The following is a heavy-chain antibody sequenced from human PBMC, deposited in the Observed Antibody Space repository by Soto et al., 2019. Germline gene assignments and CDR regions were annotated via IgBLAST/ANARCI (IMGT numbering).Heavy chain of an antibody. D-gene: IGHD3-3*01. CDR1: GFTFSSYA. V-gene: IGHV3-64D*08. CDR2: ISSNGGST. CDR3: VKGVADYDFWSGYYGYYYYGMDV. J-gene: IGHJ6*02. Sequence: GGSLRLSCSASGFTFSSYAMHWVRQATGKGLEYVSAISSNGGSTYYADSVKGRFTISRDNSKNTLYLQMSSLRAEDTAVYYRVKGVADYDFWSGYYGYYYYGMDVWGQGTTVTVSS.